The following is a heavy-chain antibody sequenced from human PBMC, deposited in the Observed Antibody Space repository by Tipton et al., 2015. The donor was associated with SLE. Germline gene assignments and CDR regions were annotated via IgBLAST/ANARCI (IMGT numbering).Heavy chain of an antibody. J-gene: IGHJ4*02. Sequence: SLRLSCTAPGFSFTHYSMPWVRQAPGKGLEWVSTIDSGDRTYYTDSVKGRFTISGDNSKNTVYLQMYSLRVEDSAIYFCAKGDGSGSYGSYSDHWGQGTLVTVSS. V-gene: IGHV3-23*01. CDR1: GFSFTHYS. D-gene: IGHD3-10*01. CDR3: AKGDGSGSYGSYSDH. CDR2: IDSGDRT.